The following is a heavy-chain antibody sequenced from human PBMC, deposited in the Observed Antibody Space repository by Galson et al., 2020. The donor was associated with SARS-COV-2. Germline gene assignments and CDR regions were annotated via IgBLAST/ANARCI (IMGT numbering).Heavy chain of an antibody. J-gene: IGHJ6*02. CDR3: ARDSGISGWYYRVPINYYGMDV. Sequence: ASVKVSCKASGYTFTSYAMNWVRQAPGQGLEWMGWINTNTGNPTYAQGFTGRFVFSLDTSVSTAYLQISSLKAEDTAVYYCARDSGISGWYYRVPINYYGMDVWGQGTTVTVSS. CDR1: GYTFTSYA. CDR2: INTNTGNP. D-gene: IGHD6-19*01. V-gene: IGHV7-4-1*02.